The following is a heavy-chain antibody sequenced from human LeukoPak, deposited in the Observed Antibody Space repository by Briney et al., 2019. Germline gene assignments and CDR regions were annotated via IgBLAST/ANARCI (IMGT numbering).Heavy chain of an antibody. CDR2: ISYDGSVK. Sequence: GGSLRLSCAASGFTFSSYAMHWVRQAPGKGLEWVAVISYDGSVKSYADSVKGRFTISRDNSKNTLYLQMNSLRAEDTSVYYCAKVGCSGGNCYAAFDIWGQGTMVTVSS. V-gene: IGHV3-30*18. CDR3: AKVGCSGGNCYAAFDI. J-gene: IGHJ3*02. D-gene: IGHD2-15*01. CDR1: GFTFSSYA.